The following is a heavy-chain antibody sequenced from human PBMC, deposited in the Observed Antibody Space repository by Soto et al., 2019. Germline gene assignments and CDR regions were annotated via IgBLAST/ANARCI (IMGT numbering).Heavy chain of an antibody. CDR3: AREWAGNYYYYGMDV. J-gene: IGHJ6*02. CDR2: ISAYNGNT. V-gene: IGHV1-18*01. CDR1: GYTFTSYG. D-gene: IGHD1-1*01. Sequence: QVQLVQSGAEVKKPGASVKVSCKASGYTFTSYGISWVRQAPGQGLEWMGWISAYNGNTNYAQKLQGRVTMTTDTSTSTAYMELRSLRSDGTAVYYCAREWAGNYYYYGMDVWGQGTTVTVSS.